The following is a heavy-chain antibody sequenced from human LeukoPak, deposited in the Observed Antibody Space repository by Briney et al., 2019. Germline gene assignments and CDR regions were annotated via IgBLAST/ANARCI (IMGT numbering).Heavy chain of an antibody. J-gene: IGHJ4*02. CDR1: GFTFSSYG. CDR2: ISYDGSNK. D-gene: IGHD3-22*01. CDR3: ARGAPITMIVVVITPCFDY. V-gene: IGHV3-30*03. Sequence: GGSLRLSCAASGFTFSSYGMHWVRQAPGKGLEWVAVISYDGSNKYYADSVKGRFTISRDNSKNTLYLQMNSLRAEDTAVYYCARGAPITMIVVVITPCFDYWGQGTLVTVSS.